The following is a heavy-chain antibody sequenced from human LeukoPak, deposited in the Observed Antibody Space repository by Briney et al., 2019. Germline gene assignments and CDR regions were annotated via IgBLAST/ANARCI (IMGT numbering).Heavy chain of an antibody. CDR3: AKDRYSSFDY. V-gene: IGHV3-30*18. J-gene: IGHJ4*02. CDR1: GFTFSIYG. CDR2: IANDAKTT. D-gene: IGHD5-18*01. Sequence: GGSLRLSCAASGFTFSIYGTHWVRQAPGKGLEWVAAIANDAKTTYYADSVKGRFTISRDNSKNTLYLQMNSLRAEDTAVYYCAKDRYSSFDYWGQGTLVTVSS.